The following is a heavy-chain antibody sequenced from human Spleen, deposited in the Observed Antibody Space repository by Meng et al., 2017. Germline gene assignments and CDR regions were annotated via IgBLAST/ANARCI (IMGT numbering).Heavy chain of an antibody. CDR1: GFTFSSYA. D-gene: IGHD3-16*01. J-gene: IGHJ5*02. V-gene: IGHV3-23*01. CDR3: ANGGASLPFDP. Sequence: GESLKTSCAASGFTFSSYAMSWVRQAPGKGPEWVSGISGGGGSTYSADSVKGLFTIPRDDSKNTVFLQMNNLRADDTVVYYFANGGASLPFDPWGQGTLVTVSS. CDR2: ISGGGGST.